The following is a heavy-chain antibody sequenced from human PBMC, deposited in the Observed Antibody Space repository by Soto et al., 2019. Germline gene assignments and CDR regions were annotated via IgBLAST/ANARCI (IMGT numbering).Heavy chain of an antibody. V-gene: IGHV1-69*01. CDR1: GGTFSSYA. CDR3: ARGHYDSSGYAYYFDY. CDR2: IIPIFGTA. D-gene: IGHD3-22*01. J-gene: IGHJ4*02. Sequence: QVQLVQSGAEVKKPGSSVKVSCKASGGTFSSYAISCVRQAPGQGLEWMGGIIPIFGTANYAQKFQGRVTITADESTSTAYMELSSLRSEDTAVYYCARGHYDSSGYAYYFDYWGQGTLVTVSS.